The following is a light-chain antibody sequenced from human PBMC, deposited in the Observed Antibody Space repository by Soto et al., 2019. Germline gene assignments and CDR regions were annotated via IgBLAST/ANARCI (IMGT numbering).Light chain of an antibody. J-gene: IGKJ4*01. CDR1: QSVSSN. CDR3: QQYNNWPLT. V-gene: IGKV3-15*01. Sequence: EIVMTQSPATLSVSPGERATLSCRASQSVSSNLACYQQKPGQAPRLLIYGASTRATGIPARFSGSGSGTEFTLNISSLQSEDFAVYYCQQYNNWPLTFGGGTKVEIK. CDR2: GAS.